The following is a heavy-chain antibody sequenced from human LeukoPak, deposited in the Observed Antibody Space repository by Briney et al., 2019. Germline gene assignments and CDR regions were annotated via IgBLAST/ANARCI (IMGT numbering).Heavy chain of an antibody. J-gene: IGHJ5*01. CDR2: INHRGST. CDR1: GGSFSGYY. Sequence: SETLSLTCAVYGGSFSGYYWSWIRQPPGKGLEWFGEINHRGSTNSNPSLKRRVTISVDTSNNQFSLKLSSVTAADTAVYYCARASGSYWWFDSWGQGTLVTVSS. CDR3: ARASGSYWWFDS. V-gene: IGHV4-34*01. D-gene: IGHD1-26*01.